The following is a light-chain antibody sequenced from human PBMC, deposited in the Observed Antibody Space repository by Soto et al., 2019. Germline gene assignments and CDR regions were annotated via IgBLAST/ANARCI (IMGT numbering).Light chain of an antibody. CDR2: GAS. CDR1: QSVSNNY. J-gene: IGKJ1*01. V-gene: IGKV3-20*01. Sequence: EIVLTQSPGTLSLSPAERSTRSCMASQSVSNNYLAWYQQKPGQAPRLLIYGASNRATGIPDRFSGSGSGTDFTLTISRLEPEDFAVYYCQQYGSSGTFGQGTKVDIK. CDR3: QQYGSSGT.